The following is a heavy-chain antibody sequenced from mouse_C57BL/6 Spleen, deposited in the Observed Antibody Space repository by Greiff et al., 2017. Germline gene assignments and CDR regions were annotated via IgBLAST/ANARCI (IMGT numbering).Heavy chain of an antibody. CDR3: ARGGDLAYYFDY. D-gene: IGHD3-3*01. CDR2: IDPSDSEP. CDR1: GYTFTSYW. Sequence: QVQLQQPGAELVRPGSSVKLSCKASGYTFTSYWMHWVKQRPIQGLEWIGNIDPSDSEPHYNQKFKDKATLTVDKSSSTAYMQLSSLTSEDSAVYYCARGGDLAYYFDYWGQGTTLTVSS. V-gene: IGHV1-52*01. J-gene: IGHJ2*01.